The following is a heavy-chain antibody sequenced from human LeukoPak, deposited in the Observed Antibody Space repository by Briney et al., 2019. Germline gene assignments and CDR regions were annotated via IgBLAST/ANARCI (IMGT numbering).Heavy chain of an antibody. Sequence: SEGLSVTRIVSNGSINSNNFYWAWTRHPPGKGLEWFACIFYSAKKQYNPSLQCRVNMPLDTYKNHFSPSLNSVTRAYTAVYYRARFPSIIFGLTDDYMDVWGRGTTVIVSS. CDR3: ARFPSIIFGLTDDYMDV. V-gene: IGHV4-39*07. D-gene: IGHD3/OR15-3a*01. CDR1: NGSINSNNFY. CDR2: IFYSAKK. J-gene: IGHJ6*03.